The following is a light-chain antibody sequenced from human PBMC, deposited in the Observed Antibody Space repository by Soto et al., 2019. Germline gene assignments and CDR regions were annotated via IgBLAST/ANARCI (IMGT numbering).Light chain of an antibody. CDR3: GAWDNSLSVYV. J-gene: IGLJ1*01. CDR1: SSNVGYNS. V-gene: IGLV1-51*01. CDR2: DNN. Sequence: QSVLTQPPSVSAAPGQEVXISCSGSSSNVGYNSVSWYQQLPGTAPKLLIYDNNKRPSGIPARFSGSKSGTSATLGITGLQTGDEADYYCGAWDNSLSVYVFGSGTKVTVL.